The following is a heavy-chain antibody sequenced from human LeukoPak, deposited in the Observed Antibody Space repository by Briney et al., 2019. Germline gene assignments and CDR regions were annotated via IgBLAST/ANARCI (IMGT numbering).Heavy chain of an antibody. D-gene: IGHD3-22*01. CDR2: IRYDGNSN. Sequence: GGSLRLSCAASGFTFRSYCMHWVRQAPGKGLEWVAFIRYDGNSNYYADSVKGRFTISRDNSRSTLYLQMNSLRAEDTAVYYCAKEEVISGNHGVYFDYWGQGTLVTVSS. J-gene: IGHJ4*02. CDR1: GFTFRSYC. CDR3: AKEEVISGNHGVYFDY. V-gene: IGHV3-30*02.